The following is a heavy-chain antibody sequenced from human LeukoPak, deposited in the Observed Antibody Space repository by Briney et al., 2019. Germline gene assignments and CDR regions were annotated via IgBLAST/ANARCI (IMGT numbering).Heavy chain of an antibody. CDR1: GGSISSHY. CDR3: AREGDVDTAMVRYFDY. D-gene: IGHD5-18*01. V-gene: IGHV4-59*11. Sequence: PSETLSLTCTVSGGSISSHYWSWIRQPPGKGLEWIGYIYYSGSTNYTPSLKNRVTISVDTSKNQFSLKLSSVTAADTAVYYCAREGDVDTAMVRYFDYWGQGTLVTVSS. CDR2: IYYSGST. J-gene: IGHJ4*02.